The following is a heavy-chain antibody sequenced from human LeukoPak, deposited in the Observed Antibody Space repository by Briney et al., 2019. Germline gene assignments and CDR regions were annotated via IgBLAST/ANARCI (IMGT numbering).Heavy chain of an antibody. J-gene: IGHJ4*02. V-gene: IGHV3-30*18. CDR2: ISNGGSND. CDR3: AKSIRPAAGPFVDY. D-gene: IGHD6-13*01. Sequence: GGSLRLSCAASGFTFSSFGMHWVRQAPGKGLEWVAFISNGGSNDYYADSVKGRFTISRDNSKNTLYLQTNSLRAEATAVYYCAKSIRPAAGPFVDYWGQGSLVTVSS. CDR1: GFTFSSFG.